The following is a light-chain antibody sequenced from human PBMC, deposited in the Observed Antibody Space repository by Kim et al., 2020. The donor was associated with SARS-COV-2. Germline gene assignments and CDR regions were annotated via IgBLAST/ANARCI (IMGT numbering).Light chain of an antibody. CDR3: QQYDSLPIT. V-gene: IGKV1-33*01. Sequence: DIQMTQSPSLLSASVGDRVTITCQASQDISNYLNWYQQKPGRAPKLLIYDASNLETGVPSRFSGSGSGTDFTFTISSLQPEDIATYYCQQYDSLPITFGQGTRLEIK. CDR1: QDISNY. J-gene: IGKJ5*01. CDR2: DAS.